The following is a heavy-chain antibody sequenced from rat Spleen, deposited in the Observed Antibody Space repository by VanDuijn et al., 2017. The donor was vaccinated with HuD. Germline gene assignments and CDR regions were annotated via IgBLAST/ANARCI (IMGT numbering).Heavy chain of an antibody. Sequence: EVQLVESDGGLVQPGRSLKLSCAASGFTFSNYYMAWVRQAPTKGLEWVATISYDDSSTYYRDSVKGRFTISRDNTKSTLSLQMDSLRSEDTATYYCARRHYGYTDYFDYWGQGVMVPVSS. J-gene: IGHJ2*01. V-gene: IGHV5-29*01. CDR2: ISYDDSST. CDR1: GFTFSNYY. CDR3: ARRHYGYTDYFDY. D-gene: IGHD1-11*01.